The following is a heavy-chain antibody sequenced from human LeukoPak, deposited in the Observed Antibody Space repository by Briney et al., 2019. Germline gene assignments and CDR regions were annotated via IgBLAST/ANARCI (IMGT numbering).Heavy chain of an antibody. J-gene: IGHJ5*02. CDR3: ARDNSVGDTAWWFDP. CDR2: MNPNSGNT. CDR1: GGTFSSYA. Sequence: GASVKVSCKASGGTFSSYAISWVRQATGQGLEWMGWMNPNSGNTGYAQKFQGRLSLTRDMSTSTDYMELSSLRSEDTAVYYCARDNSVGDTAWWFDPWGQGTLVTVSS. V-gene: IGHV1-8*02. D-gene: IGHD1-26*01.